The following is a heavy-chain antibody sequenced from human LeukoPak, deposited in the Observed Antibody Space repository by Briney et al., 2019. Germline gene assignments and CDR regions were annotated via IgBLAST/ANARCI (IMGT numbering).Heavy chain of an antibody. D-gene: IGHD2-2*01. Sequence: GASVKVSCKASVYTLTDYYVHWVRQAPGQGLEWMGLIIPNSGGTTYQQKFQGRVTMTRDTSIGTFYMELSSLRSDDTAVYYCSTEDKYCSSNNCGVYWGQGTLVTVSS. CDR3: STEDKYCSSNNCGVY. CDR1: VYTLTDYY. J-gene: IGHJ4*02. V-gene: IGHV1-2*06. CDR2: IIPNSGGT.